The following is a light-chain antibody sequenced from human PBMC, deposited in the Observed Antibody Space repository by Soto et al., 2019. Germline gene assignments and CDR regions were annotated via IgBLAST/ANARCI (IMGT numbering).Light chain of an antibody. CDR2: DAS. J-gene: IGKJ4*01. V-gene: IGKV3-11*01. CDR1: QSVSSY. CDR3: RQRSNWRFT. Sequence: EIGLTQSPATLSLSPGERATLSCRASQSVSSYLAWYQQKPGQAPRLLIYDASNRATGIPARFSGSGSGTDFTLTISRIEPEDFAFYYCRQRSNWRFTFGGGPKVEIK.